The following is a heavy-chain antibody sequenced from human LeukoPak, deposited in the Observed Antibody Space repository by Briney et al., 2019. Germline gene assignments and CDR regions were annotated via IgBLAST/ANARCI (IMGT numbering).Heavy chain of an antibody. CDR3: AQTLTRGYSYGYFY. CDR2: INHSGST. J-gene: IGHJ4*02. V-gene: IGHV4-34*01. CDR1: GGSFSGYY. D-gene: IGHD5-18*01. Sequence: SETLSLTCAVYGGSFSGYYWSWIRQPPGKGLEWIGEINHSGSTNYNPSLKSRATISVDTSKNQFSLKLSSVTAADTAVYYCAQTLTRGYSYGYFYWGQGTLVTVSS.